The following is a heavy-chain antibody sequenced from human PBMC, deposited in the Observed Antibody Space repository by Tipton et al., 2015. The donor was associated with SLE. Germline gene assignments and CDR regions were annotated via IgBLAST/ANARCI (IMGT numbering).Heavy chain of an antibody. CDR1: GGSISSGGYS. D-gene: IGHD3-22*01. CDR3: ARLGLLNYYDSSGYYSGAFDI. J-gene: IGHJ3*02. V-gene: IGHV4-30-2*01. Sequence: TLSLTCAVSGGSISSGGYSWSWIRQPPGKGLEWIGYIYHSGSTYYNPSLKSRVTISVDTSKNQFSLKLSSVTAADTAVYYCARLGLLNYYDSSGYYSGAFDIWGQGTMVTVSS. CDR2: IYHSGST.